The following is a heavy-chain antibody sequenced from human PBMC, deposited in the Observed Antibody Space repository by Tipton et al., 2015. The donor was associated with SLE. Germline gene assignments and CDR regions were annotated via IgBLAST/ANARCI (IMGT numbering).Heavy chain of an antibody. CDR1: GGTFSSYA. Sequence: QLVQSGAEVKKPGSSVKVSCKASGGTFSSYAISWVRQAPGQGLEWMGRIIPIFGTANYAQKFQGRVTITADESTSTAYMELRSLRSDDTAVYYCARTPRDGSFILYYYYGMDVWGQGTTVTVSS. CDR3: ARTPRDGSFILYYYYGMDV. D-gene: IGHD1-26*01. CDR2: IIPIFGTA. J-gene: IGHJ6*02. V-gene: IGHV1-69*18.